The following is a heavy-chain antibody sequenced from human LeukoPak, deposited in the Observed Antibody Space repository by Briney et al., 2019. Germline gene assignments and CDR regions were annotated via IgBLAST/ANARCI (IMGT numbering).Heavy chain of an antibody. J-gene: IGHJ4*02. CDR1: GFTFTSSA. V-gene: IGHV1-58*01. D-gene: IGHD3-22*01. CDR2: IVVGSGNT. CDR3: AASPDYYDSSGYSYYFDY. Sequence: SVKVSCKASGFTFTSSAVQWGRQARGQRLEWIGWIVVGSGNTNYAQKFQERVTITRDMSTSTAYMELSSLRSEDTAVYYCAASPDYYDSSGYSYYFDYWGQGTLVTVSS.